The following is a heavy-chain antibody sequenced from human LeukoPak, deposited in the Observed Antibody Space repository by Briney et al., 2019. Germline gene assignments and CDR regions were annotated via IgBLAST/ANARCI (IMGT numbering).Heavy chain of an antibody. Sequence: PGESLRLSCAASGFTFGSYAMTWVRQAPGKGLEWVSVMTGSESSTYYADSVRGRFTLSRDNPKNTLYLQMNSLRADDTAVYYCAKHRGSGVAGTRGVESWGQGTLVTVSS. CDR2: MTGSESST. CDR3: AKHRGSGVAGTRGVES. J-gene: IGHJ4*02. D-gene: IGHD6-19*01. CDR1: GFTFGSYA. V-gene: IGHV3-23*01.